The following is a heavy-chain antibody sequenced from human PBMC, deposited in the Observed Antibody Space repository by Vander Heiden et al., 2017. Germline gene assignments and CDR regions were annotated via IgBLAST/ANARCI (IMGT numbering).Heavy chain of an antibody. Sequence: EVQLLESGGGLVQPGGSLSPPCAASGFTFSSYAMGWVRQAPGKGLEWVSAISGSGGSTYYADSVKGRFTISRDNAKNTLYLQMNSLRAEDTAVYYCAKDGGSDPPDYWGQGTLVTVSS. CDR1: GFTFSSYA. CDR3: AKDGGSDPPDY. D-gene: IGHD3-10*01. J-gene: IGHJ4*02. CDR2: ISGSGGST. V-gene: IGHV3-23*01.